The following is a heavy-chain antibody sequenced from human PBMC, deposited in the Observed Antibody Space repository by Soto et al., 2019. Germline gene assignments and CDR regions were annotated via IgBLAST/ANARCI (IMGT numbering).Heavy chain of an antibody. CDR1: GGSFSGYY. CDR3: ARGPYDNYDILTGYYPYGMDV. V-gene: IGHV4-34*01. CDR2: INHSGST. D-gene: IGHD3-9*01. J-gene: IGHJ6*02. Sequence: PSETLSLTCAVYGGSFSGYYWSWIRKPPGKWLEWIGEINHSGSTNYNPSLKSRVTISVDTSKNHFSLKLSSVTAADTAVYYCARGPYDNYDILTGYYPYGMDVWGQGTTVT.